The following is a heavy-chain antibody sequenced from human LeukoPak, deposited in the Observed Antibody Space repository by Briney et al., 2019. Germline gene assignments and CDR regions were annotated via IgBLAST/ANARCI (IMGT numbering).Heavy chain of an antibody. V-gene: IGHV4-39*01. CDR1: GGSVSSSSYY. CDR2: IYYSGST. D-gene: IGHD3-10*01. J-gene: IGHJ4*02. CDR3: ARLNYYGSGSPTGDY. Sequence: SETLSLTCTVSGGSVSSSSYYWGWIRQPPGKGLEWIGSIYYSGSTYYNPSLKSRVTISVDTSKNQFSLKLSSVTAADTAVYYCARLNYYGSGSPTGDYWGQGTLVTVSS.